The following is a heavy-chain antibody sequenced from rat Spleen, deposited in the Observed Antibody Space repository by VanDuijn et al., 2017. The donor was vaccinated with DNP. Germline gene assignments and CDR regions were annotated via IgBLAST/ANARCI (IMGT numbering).Heavy chain of an antibody. CDR1: DYTFTNYY. Sequence: QVQLQQSGVELAKPGSSVKISCKASDYTFTNYYIGWIKQTTGQGLQYIGYINTGSGGTNFNEQFKGKATLTVDKSSSTAFMQLSSLTPDDSAVYYCARRRLPYWYFDFWGPGTMVTVSS. V-gene: IGHV1-43*01. CDR2: INTGSGGT. CDR3: ARRRLPYWYFDF. J-gene: IGHJ1*01.